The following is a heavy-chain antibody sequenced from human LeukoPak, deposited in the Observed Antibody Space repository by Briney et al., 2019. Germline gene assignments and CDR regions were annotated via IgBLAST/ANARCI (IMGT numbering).Heavy chain of an antibody. V-gene: IGHV3-23*01. CDR3: ATSRSEWLVYYFDY. CDR2: INNSGGST. Sequence: GGSLRLSCAASGFTFSIYAMSWVRQAPGKGLEWVSTINNSGGSTYYADSVKGRFTISRDNSKNTLYLQMNSLRAEDTAVYYCATSRSEWLVYYFDYWGQGTLVTVSS. CDR1: GFTFSIYA. J-gene: IGHJ4*02. D-gene: IGHD6-19*01.